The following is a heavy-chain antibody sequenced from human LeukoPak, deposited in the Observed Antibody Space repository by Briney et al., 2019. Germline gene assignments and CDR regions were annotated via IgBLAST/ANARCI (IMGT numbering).Heavy chain of an antibody. V-gene: IGHV4-59*01. J-gene: IGHJ6*03. Sequence: PSETLSLTCTVPGGSISSYYWSWIRQPPGKGLEWIGYIYYSRSTHYNPSLKSRVTISVDTSKHQFSLKLSYVTAADTDVYYCARVFVFGELFGSDYYYMDVWGKGTTVTISS. CDR1: GGSISSYY. D-gene: IGHD3-10*01. CDR3: ARVFVFGELFGSDYYYMDV. CDR2: IYYSRST.